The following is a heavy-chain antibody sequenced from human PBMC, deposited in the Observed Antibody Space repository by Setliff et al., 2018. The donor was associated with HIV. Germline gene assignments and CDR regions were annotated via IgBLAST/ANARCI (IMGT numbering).Heavy chain of an antibody. CDR2: IYSSGST. CDR3: ATSAESGFGIHWGVFNI. J-gene: IGHJ3*02. CDR1: GGSTRTSGYY. D-gene: IGHD3-10*01. V-gene: IGHV4-39*01. Sequence: SETLSLTCTVSGGSTRTSGYYWGWIRQPPGKGREWIGSIYSSGSTYYNPSLESRVSISVDTSKNQFSLKLRSVTAADTAVYYCATSAESGFGIHWGVFNIWGQGTRVTVSS.